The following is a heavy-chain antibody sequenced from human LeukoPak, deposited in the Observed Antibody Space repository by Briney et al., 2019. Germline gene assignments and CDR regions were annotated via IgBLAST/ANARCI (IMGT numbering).Heavy chain of an antibody. CDR1: GGSLSGYY. Sequence: PSETLSLTCTVSGGSLSGYYWSWIRQPPGEGVEGIGYIHYTGTPKYNSSLNSRGTISVDTSKNQFSLILPSMTAADTAVYYCARHRGYTHGRTFDYWGQGTLVTVSS. CDR2: IHYTGTP. D-gene: IGHD5-18*01. V-gene: IGHV4-59*08. CDR3: ARHRGYTHGRTFDY. J-gene: IGHJ4*01.